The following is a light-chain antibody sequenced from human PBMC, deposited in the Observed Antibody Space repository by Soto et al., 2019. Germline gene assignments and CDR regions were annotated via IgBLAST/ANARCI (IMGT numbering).Light chain of an antibody. CDR3: AAWDGSLNALL. Sequence: QSVLSQPPSASGTPGQRVTISCSGRSSNIGSNVVNWYQQFPGTAPKLLIYSDYQRPSGVPDRFSGSRSGTSASLAISGLQSEDEADYYCAAWDGSLNALLFGGGTKLTVL. J-gene: IGLJ2*01. V-gene: IGLV1-44*01. CDR1: SSNIGSNV. CDR2: SDY.